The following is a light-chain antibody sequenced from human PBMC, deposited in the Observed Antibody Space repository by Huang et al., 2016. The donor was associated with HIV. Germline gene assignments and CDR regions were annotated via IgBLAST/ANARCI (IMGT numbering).Light chain of an antibody. V-gene: IGKV1-27*01. CDR3: QKYNSAPYT. CDR1: QDIRNY. Sequence: DIHMTQSPSSLSSSVGDRVTITCRASQDIRNYLAWYQQKPGTAPKLLISAASTFQAGVPSRLSGSGSGTDFTLTIGSLQPEDVATYYCQKYNSAPYTFGQGTKLEIK. J-gene: IGKJ2*01. CDR2: AAS.